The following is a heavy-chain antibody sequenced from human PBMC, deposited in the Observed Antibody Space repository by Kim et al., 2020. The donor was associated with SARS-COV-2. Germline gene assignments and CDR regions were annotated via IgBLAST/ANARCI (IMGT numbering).Heavy chain of an antibody. J-gene: IGHJ4*02. D-gene: IGHD3-10*01. V-gene: IGHV1-2*02. CDR2: NSGGT. Sequence: NSGGTNYAQTFDGRVTITRDTTINTAYMELSRLRSDDTAVYYCARDRGDYWGQGTLVTVSS. CDR3: ARDRGDY.